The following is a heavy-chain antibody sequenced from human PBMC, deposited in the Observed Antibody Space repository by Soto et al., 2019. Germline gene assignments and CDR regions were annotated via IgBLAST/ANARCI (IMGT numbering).Heavy chain of an antibody. D-gene: IGHD1-26*01. Sequence: QVQLQESGPGLVKPSQTLSLTCTVSGGSISSGGYYWSWIRQHPGKGLEGIGYTSYSGSTYYNPSRKSRVTISVYTSKIQFSLKLSSVTAADTAVYYCATRLYSGSYLFDYWCQGTLVTVSS. CDR2: TSYSGST. CDR1: GGSISSGGYY. V-gene: IGHV4-31*03. CDR3: ATRLYSGSYLFDY. J-gene: IGHJ4*02.